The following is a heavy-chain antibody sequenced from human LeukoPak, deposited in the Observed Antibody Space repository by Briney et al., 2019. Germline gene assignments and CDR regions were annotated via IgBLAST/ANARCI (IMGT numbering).Heavy chain of an antibody. Sequence: PSETLSLTCTVSGGSISSSSYYWGWIRQPPGKGLEWIGSIYYSGSTYFNPSLKSRVTISVDTSKNQFSLKLSSVTAADTAVYYCARGTRIVGAWYYFDYWGQGTLVTVSS. J-gene: IGHJ4*02. CDR3: ARGTRIVGAWYYFDY. CDR2: IYYSGST. CDR1: GGSISSSSYY. D-gene: IGHD1-26*01. V-gene: IGHV4-39*07.